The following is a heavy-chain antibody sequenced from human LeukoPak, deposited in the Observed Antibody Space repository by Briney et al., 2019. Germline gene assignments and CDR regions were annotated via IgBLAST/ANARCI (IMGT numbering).Heavy chain of an antibody. CDR3: ARNGVRGVKKPYYFDY. J-gene: IGHJ4*02. Sequence: SETLSLTCAVYGGSFSGYYWTWIRQPPGKGLEWIGEINHSGSTNYSPSLKSRVTISVDTSKNQFSLKLSSVTAADTAVYYCARNGVRGVKKPYYFDYWGQGTLVTVSS. CDR2: INHSGST. CDR1: GGSFSGYY. D-gene: IGHD3-10*01. V-gene: IGHV4-34*01.